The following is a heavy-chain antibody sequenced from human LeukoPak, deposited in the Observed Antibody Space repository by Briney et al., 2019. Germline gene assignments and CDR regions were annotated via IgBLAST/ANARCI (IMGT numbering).Heavy chain of an antibody. CDR2: IQHDGGNK. CDR1: GFSFSNYG. D-gene: IGHD6-13*01. V-gene: IGHV3-30*02. J-gene: IGHJ6*02. Sequence: PGGSLRLSCAASGFSFSNYGMHWVRQAPGKGLEWVSFIQHDGGNKWYADSVKGRFTVSRDNSKNTLYLQVNSLRAEDTAVYYCARGQQLGPTNYYYYGMDVWGQGTTVTVSS. CDR3: ARGQQLGPTNYYYYGMDV.